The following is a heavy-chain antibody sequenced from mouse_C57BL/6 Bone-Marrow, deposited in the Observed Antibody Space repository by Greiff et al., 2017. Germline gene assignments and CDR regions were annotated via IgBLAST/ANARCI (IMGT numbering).Heavy chain of an antibody. CDR1: GFTFSSYG. Sequence: EVQGVESGGDLVKPGGSLKLSCAASGFTFSSYGMSWVRQTPDKRLEWVATISSGGSYTYYPDSVKGRFTISRDNAKNTLYLQMSSLKSEDTAMYYCARHHYSNYYFDYWGQGTTLTVSS. D-gene: IGHD2-5*01. V-gene: IGHV5-6*01. J-gene: IGHJ2*01. CDR3: ARHHYSNYYFDY. CDR2: ISSGGSYT.